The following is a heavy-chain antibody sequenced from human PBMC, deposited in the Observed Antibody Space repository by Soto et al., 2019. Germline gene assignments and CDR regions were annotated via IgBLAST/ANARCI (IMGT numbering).Heavy chain of an antibody. CDR3: ASSIGRQIAVAGDY. D-gene: IGHD6-19*01. CDR2: IIPIFGTA. V-gene: IGHV1-69*01. CDR1: GGTFSSYA. J-gene: IGHJ4*02. Sequence: QVQLVQSGAEVKKPGSSVKVSCKASGGTFSSYAISWVRQAPGQGLEWMGGIIPIFGTANYAQKFKGRVTITADESTSTAYMELSSMRSEDTAVYYCASSIGRQIAVAGDYWGQGTLVTVSS.